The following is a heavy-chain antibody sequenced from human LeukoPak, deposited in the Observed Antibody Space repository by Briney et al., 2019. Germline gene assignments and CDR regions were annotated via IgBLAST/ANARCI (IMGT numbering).Heavy chain of an antibody. CDR3: ARVKISGYCSSTSCNSYWYFDL. D-gene: IGHD2-2*01. J-gene: IGHJ2*01. CDR1: GGSISSSSYY. CDR2: IYYSGST. V-gene: IGHV4-39*07. Sequence: SETPSLTCTVSGGSISSSSYYWGWIRQPPGKGLEWIGSIYYSGSTYYNPSLKSRVTISVDTSKNQFSLKLSSVTAADTAVYYCARVKISGYCSSTSCNSYWYFDLWGRGTLVTVSS.